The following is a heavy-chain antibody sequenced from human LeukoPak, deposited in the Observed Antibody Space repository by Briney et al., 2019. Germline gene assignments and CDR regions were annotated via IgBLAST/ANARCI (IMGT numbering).Heavy chain of an antibody. CDR2: ISGSGGST. CDR1: GFTFSSYA. CDR3: ARPGGFDWNDEDYFDY. J-gene: IGHJ4*02. D-gene: IGHD1-1*01. Sequence: GGSLRLSCAASGFTFSSYAMSWVRQAPGKGLEWVSAISGSGGSTYYADSVKGRFTISRDNAKNSLYLQMNSLRAEDTAVYYCARPGGFDWNDEDYFDYWGQGTLVTVSS. V-gene: IGHV3-23*01.